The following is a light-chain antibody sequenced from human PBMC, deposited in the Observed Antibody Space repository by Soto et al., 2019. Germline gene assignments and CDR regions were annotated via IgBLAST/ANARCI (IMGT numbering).Light chain of an antibody. CDR1: RSNIGSHY. Sequence: QSVVTQPPSASGAPGQWVTISCSGSRSNIGSHYISWYQHLPATAPTLLIYKDSQRPSGVPDRFSGSKSGTSASLAIGGLRSEDEGSYYCATWDNSLGRRLLFGGGTKLTVL. CDR3: ATWDNSLGRRLL. V-gene: IGLV1-47*01. J-gene: IGLJ3*02. CDR2: KDS.